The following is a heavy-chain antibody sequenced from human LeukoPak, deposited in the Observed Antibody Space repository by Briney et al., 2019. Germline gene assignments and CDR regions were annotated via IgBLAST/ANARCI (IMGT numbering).Heavy chain of an antibody. Sequence: SETLSLTCAVSGGSISSSNWWCWVRQPPGKGLEWIGEIYHSGSTNYNPSLKRRVTISVDKSKNPFSLKLSSVTAADTAVYYCASSITMIVVVSPRAFDIWGQGTMVTVSS. CDR1: GGSISSSNW. D-gene: IGHD3-22*01. V-gene: IGHV4-4*02. J-gene: IGHJ3*02. CDR2: IYHSGST. CDR3: ASSITMIVVVSPRAFDI.